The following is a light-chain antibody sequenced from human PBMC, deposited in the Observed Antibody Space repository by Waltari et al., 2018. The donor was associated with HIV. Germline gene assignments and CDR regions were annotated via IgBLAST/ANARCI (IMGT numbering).Light chain of an antibody. CDR1: NSDVGSYNV. Sequence: QSALTQPASVSGSPGQSITISCTGTNSDVGSYNVVSWYQQHPGKAPKLMIYEDNKRPSGVSNRFSGSKSGNTASLTISGLQAEDEADYYCCSYTGSTTWVFGGGTKLTVL. J-gene: IGLJ3*02. CDR3: CSYTGSTTWV. CDR2: EDN. V-gene: IGLV2-23*01.